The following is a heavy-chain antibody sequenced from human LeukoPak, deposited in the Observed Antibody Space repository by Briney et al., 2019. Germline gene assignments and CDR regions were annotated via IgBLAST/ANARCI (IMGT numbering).Heavy chain of an antibody. CDR2: ISSGSSYI. CDR3: ARDDIAVATCLDY. V-gene: IGHV3-21*01. Sequence: GGSLRLSCAGSGFTFSVYNMYWVRQTPGKGLEWVSSISSGSSYIYYADSVKGRFTISRDNAKNSLYLQMNSLRAEDTAVYYCARDDIAVATCLDYWGQGTLVTVSS. J-gene: IGHJ4*02. CDR1: GFTFSVYN. D-gene: IGHD6-19*01.